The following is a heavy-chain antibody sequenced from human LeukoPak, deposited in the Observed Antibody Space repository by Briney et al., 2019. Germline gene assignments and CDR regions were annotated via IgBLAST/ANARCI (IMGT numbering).Heavy chain of an antibody. CDR2: IYSSGST. CDR3: ATSPRVTFFDY. Sequence: GSLRLSCAASGFTFSSYAMSWVRQAPGKGLEWIGYIYSSGSTSYNPSLKSRVTMSVDMSKNQFSLNLRSMTAADTAVYYCATSPRVTFFDYWGRGTLVTVSS. CDR1: GFTFSSYA. V-gene: IGHV4-4*09. J-gene: IGHJ4*02. D-gene: IGHD3-16*01.